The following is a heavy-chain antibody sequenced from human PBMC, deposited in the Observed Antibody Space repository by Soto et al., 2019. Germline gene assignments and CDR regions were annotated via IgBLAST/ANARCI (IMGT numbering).Heavy chain of an antibody. Sequence: GESLKISCKGSGNNFSNYWIGWVRQMPGKGLEWMGIIYAGDSDTRYSPSFQGQVTISVDKSISTAYLHWSSLKASDTAIYFCATLGSDSSGYYYSGSFDYWGQGTLVTVSS. D-gene: IGHD3-22*01. CDR1: GNNFSNYW. V-gene: IGHV5-51*01. CDR3: ATLGSDSSGYYYSGSFDY. CDR2: IYAGDSDT. J-gene: IGHJ4*02.